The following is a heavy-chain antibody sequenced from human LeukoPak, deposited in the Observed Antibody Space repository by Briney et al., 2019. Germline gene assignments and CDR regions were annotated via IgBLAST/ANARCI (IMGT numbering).Heavy chain of an antibody. CDR3: AQYYYDSSGYYPGYFQH. CDR2: MNPNSGNT. CDR1: GYTFTSYD. J-gene: IGHJ1*01. V-gene: IGHV1-8*03. Sequence: ASVKVSCKASGYTFTSYDINWVRRATGQGLEWMGWMNPNSGNTGYAQKFQGRVTITRNTSISTAYMELSSLRSEDTAVYYCAQYYYDSSGYYPGYFQHWGQGTLVTVSS. D-gene: IGHD3-22*01.